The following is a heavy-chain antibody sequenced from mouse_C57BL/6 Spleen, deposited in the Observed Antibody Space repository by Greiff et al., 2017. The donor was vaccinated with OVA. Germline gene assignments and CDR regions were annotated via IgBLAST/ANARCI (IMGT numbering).Heavy chain of an antibody. Sequence: EVKLEESGPGLAKPSQTLSLTCSVTGYSITSDYWNWIRKFPGNKLEYMGYISYSGSTYYNPSLKSRISITRDTSKNQYYLQLNSVTTEDTATYYCARFRYYYGSSHYYAMDYWGQGTSVTVSS. CDR1: GYSITSDY. V-gene: IGHV3-8*01. J-gene: IGHJ4*01. CDR3: ARFRYYYGSSHYYAMDY. CDR2: ISYSGST. D-gene: IGHD1-1*01.